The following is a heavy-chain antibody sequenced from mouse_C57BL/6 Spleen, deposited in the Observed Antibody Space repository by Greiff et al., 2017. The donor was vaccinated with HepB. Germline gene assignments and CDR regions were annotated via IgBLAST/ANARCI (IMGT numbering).Heavy chain of an antibody. D-gene: IGHD4-1*01. V-gene: IGHV1-76*01. CDR3: AGNWYYFDY. CDR1: GYTFTDYY. Sequence: QVQLQQSGAELVRPGASVKLSCKASGYTFTDYYINWVKQRPGQGLEWIARIYPGSGNTYYNEKFKGKATLTAEKSSSTAYMQLSSLTSEDSAVYFCAGNWYYFDYWGQGTTLTVSS. CDR2: IYPGSGNT. J-gene: IGHJ2*01.